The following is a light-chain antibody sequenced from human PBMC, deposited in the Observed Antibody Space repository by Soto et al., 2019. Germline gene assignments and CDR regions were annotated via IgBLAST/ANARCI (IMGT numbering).Light chain of an antibody. CDR2: KVS. CDR3: IQTLQTPLT. V-gene: IGKV2-30*01. CDR1: QSLVFSDGNTY. J-gene: IGKJ4*01. Sequence: DVVMTQSPLSLPVTLGQPASISCRSSQSLVFSDGNTYLNWFQQRPGQSPRRLIYKVSSRDSGVPDRFSGIGSGTDFTLRISRVEAEDFGVYYCIQTLQTPLTFGGGTKV.